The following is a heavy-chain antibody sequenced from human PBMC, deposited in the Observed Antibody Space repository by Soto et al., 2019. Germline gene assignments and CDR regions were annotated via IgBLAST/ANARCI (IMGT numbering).Heavy chain of an antibody. CDR2: IYYSGST. Sequence: SETLSLTCTVSGCSISSYYWSWIRQPPGKGLEWIGYIYYSGSTNYNPSLKSRVTISVDTSKNQFSLKLSSVTAADTAVYYCARGLEDYDYVWGSYRHFDYWGQGTLVTVSS. CDR1: GCSISSYY. V-gene: IGHV4-59*01. J-gene: IGHJ4*02. D-gene: IGHD3-16*02. CDR3: ARGLEDYDYVWGSYRHFDY.